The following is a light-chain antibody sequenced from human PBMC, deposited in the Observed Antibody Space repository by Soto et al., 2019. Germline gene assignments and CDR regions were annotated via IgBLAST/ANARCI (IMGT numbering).Light chain of an antibody. V-gene: IGKV3-15*01. CDR1: HNVRSS. CDR3: QQYNEWPET. CDR2: GAS. Sequence: EIVMTQSPATLSVSPGERATLSCRASHNVRSSLAWYQQKAGQAPRLLIHGASTRATGIPGRFSGSGSGTEFTLIISSLQSEDFAVYYCQQYNEWPETSGHGTKVEIK. J-gene: IGKJ1*01.